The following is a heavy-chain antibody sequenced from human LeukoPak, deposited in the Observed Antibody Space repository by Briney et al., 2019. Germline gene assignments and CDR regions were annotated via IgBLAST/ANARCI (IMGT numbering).Heavy chain of an antibody. J-gene: IGHJ4*02. CDR2: IHPDTGGT. CDR3: ARGTTRLSIR. Sequence: ASVTVSCMTSGYIFTDYYIHWVRQAPGKGLEWMGWIHPDTGGTNYSPKFQGRVTMDSVTSITAAYMELSILTSVDTAVYYSARGTTRLSIRGGQGTLVTVSS. V-gene: IGHV1-2*02. CDR1: GYIFTDYY. D-gene: IGHD1-14*01.